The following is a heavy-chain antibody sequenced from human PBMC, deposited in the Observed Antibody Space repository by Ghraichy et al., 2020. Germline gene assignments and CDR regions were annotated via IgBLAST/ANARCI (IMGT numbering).Heavy chain of an antibody. V-gene: IGHV4-34*01. Sequence: SETLSLTCAVYGGSFSGYYWSWIRQPPGKGLEWIGEINHSGSTNYNPSLKSRVTISVDTSKNQFSLKLSSVTAADTAVYYCARGHPLYPSDYWGQGTLVTVSS. CDR2: INHSGST. CDR1: GGSFSGYY. CDR3: ARGHPLYPSDY. J-gene: IGHJ4*02. D-gene: IGHD5/OR15-5a*01.